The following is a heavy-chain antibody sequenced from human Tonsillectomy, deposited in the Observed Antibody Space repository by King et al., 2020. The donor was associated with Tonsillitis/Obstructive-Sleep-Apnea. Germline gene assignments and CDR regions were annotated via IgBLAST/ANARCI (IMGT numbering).Heavy chain of an antibody. Sequence: VQLVESGGGLVQPGGSLRLSCAASGFTFSNYAMHWVRQAPGKGLEYVSAISSDGGSTYYADFVKGRFTISRDNSNNTLYLQMGSLRAEDMAVYFCVGEDIVVVTGLAYWGRGTLVTVSS. CDR3: VGEDIVVVTGLAY. V-gene: IGHV3-64*07. D-gene: IGHD2-21*02. CDR1: GFTFSNYA. J-gene: IGHJ4*02. CDR2: ISSDGGST.